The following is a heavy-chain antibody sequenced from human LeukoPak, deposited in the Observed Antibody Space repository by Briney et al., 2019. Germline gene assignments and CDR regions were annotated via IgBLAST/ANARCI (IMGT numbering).Heavy chain of an antibody. D-gene: IGHD3-22*01. V-gene: IGHV1-2*06. J-gene: IGHJ4*02. CDR2: INPNSGGT. CDR3: ARLEDYYDSSGYWD. Sequence: VASVKVSCKASGYTFTGYYMHWVRQAPGQGLEWMGRINPNSGGTNYAQKFQGRVTMTSDTSISTAYMELSRLRSDDTAVYYCARLEDYYDSSGYWDWGQGTLVTVSS. CDR1: GYTFTGYY.